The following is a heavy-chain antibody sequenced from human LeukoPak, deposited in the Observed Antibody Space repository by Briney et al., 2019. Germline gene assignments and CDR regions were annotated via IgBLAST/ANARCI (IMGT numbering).Heavy chain of an antibody. J-gene: IGHJ4*02. D-gene: IGHD6-19*01. Sequence: PGGSLRLSCAASGFTFSSYAMHWVRQAPGKGLEWVAVISYDGSNKYYADSVKGRFTISRDNSKNTLYLQMNSLRAEDTAVYYCARDISVAGSFLLFDYWGQGTLVTVSS. CDR3: ARDISVAGSFLLFDY. CDR1: GFTFSSYA. CDR2: ISYDGSNK. V-gene: IGHV3-30-3*01.